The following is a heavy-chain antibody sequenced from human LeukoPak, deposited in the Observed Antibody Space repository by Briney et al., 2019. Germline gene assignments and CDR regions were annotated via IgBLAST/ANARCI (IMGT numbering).Heavy chain of an antibody. J-gene: IGHJ5*01. CDR3: AGGSSSWPARFDC. CDR1: GGSISSGGYC. V-gene: IGHV4-31*03. CDR2: IYYSGST. Sequence: PSQTLSLTCTVSGGSISSGGYCWSWLRQHPGKGLEWVGYIYYSGSTYYNPSLKSRVTISVGTSKNQFSLKLSSVTAADAAVYYCAGGSSSWPARFDCWGQGTLVTVSS. D-gene: IGHD6-13*01.